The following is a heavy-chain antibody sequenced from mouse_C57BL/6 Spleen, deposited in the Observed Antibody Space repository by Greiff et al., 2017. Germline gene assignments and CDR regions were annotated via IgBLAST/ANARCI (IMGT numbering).Heavy chain of an antibody. CDR3: ARFHYDDWRNYAMDY. J-gene: IGHJ4*01. Sequence: EVQLQQSGPELVKPGASVKMSCKASGYTFTDYNMHWVKQSHGKSLEWIGYINPNNGGTSYNQKFKGKDTLTVNKSSSTAYLELRSLTSEDSAVYYCARFHYDDWRNYAMDYWGQGTSVTVSS. CDR2: INPNNGGT. V-gene: IGHV1-22*01. D-gene: IGHD1-2*01. CDR1: GYTFTDYN.